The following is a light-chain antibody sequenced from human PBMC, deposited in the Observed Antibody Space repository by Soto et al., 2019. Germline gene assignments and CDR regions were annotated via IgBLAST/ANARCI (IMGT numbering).Light chain of an antibody. CDR3: LRSYSGVGV. CDR1: TGAVTSGHY. Sequence: QAVVTQEPSLTVSPGVTVTLTCDSSTGAVTSGHYPYWFQQKPGQAPRTLIYDTTRKHSWTPVRFSGFLLGAKAALTLSGEQPEDEGDYYCLRSYSGVGVFGGGTKLTVL. J-gene: IGLJ2*01. V-gene: IGLV7-46*01. CDR2: DTT.